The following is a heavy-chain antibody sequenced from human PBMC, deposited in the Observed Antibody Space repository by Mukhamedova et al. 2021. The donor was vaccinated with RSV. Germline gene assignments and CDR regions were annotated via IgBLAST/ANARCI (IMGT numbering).Heavy chain of an antibody. CDR3: AKQIGSCGGGSCYFDS. V-gene: IGHV3-23*01. CDR2: ISATGGNT. J-gene: IGHJ4*02. Sequence: VRQVPGKGLEGVAAISATGGNTYYADSVKGRFTISRDNSKNTAYLQMDSLRAEDTAVYYCAKQIGSCGGGSCYFDSWGQGTRVTV. D-gene: IGHD2-15*01.